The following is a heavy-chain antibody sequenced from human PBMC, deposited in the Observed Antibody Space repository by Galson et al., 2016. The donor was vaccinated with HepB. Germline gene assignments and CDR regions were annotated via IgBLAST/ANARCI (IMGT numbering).Heavy chain of an antibody. J-gene: IGHJ4*02. CDR2: MTPNSGNT. Sequence: SVKVSCKASRYSFTAYYDINWVRQAPGQGLEWMGWMTPNSGNTGYAQKFQGRVTITADESTSTGYMDLTSLRSEDTAVYYCARGGFDNWDEADPFDYWGQGTLVTVSS. V-gene: IGHV1-8*01. D-gene: IGHD1-20*01. CDR1: RYSFTAYYD. CDR3: ARGGFDNWDEADPFDY.